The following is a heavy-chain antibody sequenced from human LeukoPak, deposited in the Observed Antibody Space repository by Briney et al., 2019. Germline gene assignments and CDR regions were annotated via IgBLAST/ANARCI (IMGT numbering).Heavy chain of an antibody. D-gene: IGHD2/OR15-2a*01. J-gene: IGHJ4*02. CDR2: LSYTGKT. CDR3: SEGYFEPFDH. Sequence: KPSETLSLTCVVSGASVSSSHWNWIRQLPGKGLEWIGCLSYTGKTDYNPSLTSRVTISLDTSKNQVSLKLRSVTAAHTAVYYCSEGYFEPFDHWGQGTLVTVSS. V-gene: IGHV4-59*02. CDR1: GASVSSSH.